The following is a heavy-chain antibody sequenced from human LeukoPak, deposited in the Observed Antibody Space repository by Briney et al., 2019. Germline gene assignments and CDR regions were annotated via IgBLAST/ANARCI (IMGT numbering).Heavy chain of an antibody. CDR1: SGSISSYY. J-gene: IGHJ4*02. D-gene: IGHD1-26*01. CDR2: IYYSGST. V-gene: IGHV4-59*07. Sequence: SDTLSLTCTVSSGSISSYYWSWIRQPPEKGLEWIGYIYYSGSTNYNPSLKSRVTISVDTSKNQFSLKLTSVIDADTAVYYCARSSSFSGTYSAFYFDNWGQGALVTVSS. CDR3: ARSSSFSGTYSAFYFDN.